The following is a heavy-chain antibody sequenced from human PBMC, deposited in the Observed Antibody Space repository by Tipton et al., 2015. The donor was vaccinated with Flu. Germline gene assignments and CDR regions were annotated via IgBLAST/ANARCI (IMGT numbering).Heavy chain of an antibody. D-gene: IGHD3-16*01. J-gene: IGHJ6*02. CDR2: IYYSGST. CDR3: ARVWGSPIYYYYYGMDV. V-gene: IGHV4-59*01. Sequence: LRLSCTVSGGSISSYYWSWIRQPPGKGLEWIGYIYYSGSTNYNLSLKSRVTISVDTSKNQFSLKLSSVTAADTAVYYCARVWGSPIYYYYYGMDVWGQGTTVTVSS. CDR1: GGSISSYY.